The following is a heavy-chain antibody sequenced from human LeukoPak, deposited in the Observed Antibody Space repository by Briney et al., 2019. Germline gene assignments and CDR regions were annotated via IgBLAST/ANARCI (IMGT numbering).Heavy chain of an antibody. CDR2: IYYNGST. CDR3: ASADCSGGSCFSFDY. Sequence: SETLSLTCTVSGGSISSYYLSLIRQPPGKGLELIGYIYYNGSTNYNPSLKSRVTISVDTSKNQFSLKLSSVTAADTAVYYCASADCSGGSCFSFDYWGQGTLVTVSS. V-gene: IGHV4-59*01. J-gene: IGHJ4*02. CDR1: GGSISSYY. D-gene: IGHD2-15*01.